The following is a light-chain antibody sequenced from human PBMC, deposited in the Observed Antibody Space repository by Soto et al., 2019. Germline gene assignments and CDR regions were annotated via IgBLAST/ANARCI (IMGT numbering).Light chain of an antibody. CDR1: ISDVGSYDY. CDR2: EVS. Sequence: QSALTQPPSASGSPGQTVTISCTGTISDVGSYDYVSWYQQHPGKAPKLMIYEVSKRPSGVPDRFSGSKSGNTASLTVSGLQAEDEADYYCSSYARSNNFIFGTGTKVTV. CDR3: SSYARSNNFI. V-gene: IGLV2-8*01. J-gene: IGLJ1*01.